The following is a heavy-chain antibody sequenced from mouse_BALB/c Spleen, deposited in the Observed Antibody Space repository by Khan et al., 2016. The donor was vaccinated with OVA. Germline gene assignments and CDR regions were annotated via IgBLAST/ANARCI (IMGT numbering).Heavy chain of an antibody. D-gene: IGHD1-1*01. J-gene: IGHJ4*01. CDR3: AIYASSPYYAMYY. CDR2: INPYNDGT. V-gene: IGHV1S136*01. Sequence: VQLQQSGPELVKPGASVKMSCKAAGYTFTNYVMHWVKQKPGQGLEWIGYINPYNDGTIYNENFKGKDTLTSDKSYTKDYMELSSLTSEDPAVYSSAIYASSPYYAMYYLGQGTSVTVSS. CDR1: GYTFTNYV.